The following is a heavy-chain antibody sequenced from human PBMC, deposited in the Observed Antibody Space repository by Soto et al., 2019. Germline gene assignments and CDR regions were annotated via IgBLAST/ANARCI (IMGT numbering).Heavy chain of an antibody. D-gene: IGHD3-10*01. CDR3: ARLWFGELYYYGMDV. V-gene: IGHV4-39*01. CDR1: GGSISSSSYY. Sequence: SETLSLTCTVSGGSISSSSYYWGWIRQPPGKGLEWIGSIYYSGSTYYNPSLKSRVTISVDTSKNQFSLKLSSVTAADTAVYYCARLWFGELYYYGMDVWGQGTTVTVSS. J-gene: IGHJ6*02. CDR2: IYYSGST.